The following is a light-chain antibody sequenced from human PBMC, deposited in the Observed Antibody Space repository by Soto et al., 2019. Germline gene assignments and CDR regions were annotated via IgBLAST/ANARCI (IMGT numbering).Light chain of an antibody. V-gene: IGKV1-33*01. J-gene: IGKJ5*01. CDR3: QQYDNLFIT. CDR1: QDISNY. CDR2: DAS. Sequence: DIQMTQSPSSLSASVGDRVTITGQASQDISNYLNWYQQKTGKAPKLLIYDASNLETGVPSRFSGSGSGTDCTFPISSLQPEDIETYYCQQYDNLFITFGQGTRLKIK.